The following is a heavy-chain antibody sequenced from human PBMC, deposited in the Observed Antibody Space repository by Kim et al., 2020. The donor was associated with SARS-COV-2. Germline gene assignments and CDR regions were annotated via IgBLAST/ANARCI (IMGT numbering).Heavy chain of an antibody. CDR3: ARGAAHDYGDWFDP. Sequence: ADSVKGRFTISRDNSKNTLYLQMNSLRAEDTAVYYCARGAAHDYGDWFDPWGQGTLVTVSS. D-gene: IGHD4-17*01. J-gene: IGHJ5*02. V-gene: IGHV3-30*01.